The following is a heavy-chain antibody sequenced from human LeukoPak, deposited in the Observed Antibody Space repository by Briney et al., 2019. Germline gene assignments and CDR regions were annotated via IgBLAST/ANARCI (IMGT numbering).Heavy chain of an antibody. D-gene: IGHD1-26*01. CDR3: ARVLWELLGSFDI. V-gene: IGHV4-38-2*02. J-gene: IGHJ3*02. CDR2: IYHSGST. CDR1: DYSISSDYY. Sequence: SETLSLTCTVFSDYSISSDYYWGWIRQPPGKGLEWIGSIYHSGSTYYNPSLKSRVTISVDTSKNQFSLKVTSVTAADTAVYYCARVLWELLGSFDIWGQGTMVTVSS.